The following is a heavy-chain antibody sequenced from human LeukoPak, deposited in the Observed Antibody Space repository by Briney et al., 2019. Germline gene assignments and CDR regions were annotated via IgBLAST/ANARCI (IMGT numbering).Heavy chain of an antibody. CDR2: ISGSGGST. D-gene: IGHD3-10*01. Sequence: PGRSLRLSCAASGFTFSSYGMHWVRQAPGKGLEWVSAISGSGGSTYYADSVKGRFTISRDNSKNTLYLQMNSLRAEDTAVYYCAKGQWFGESSRGMDVWGQGTTVTVSS. CDR3: AKGQWFGESSRGMDV. J-gene: IGHJ6*02. V-gene: IGHV3-23*01. CDR1: GFTFSSYG.